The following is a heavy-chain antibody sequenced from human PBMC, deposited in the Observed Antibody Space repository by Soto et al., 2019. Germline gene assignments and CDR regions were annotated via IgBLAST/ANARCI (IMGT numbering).Heavy chain of an antibody. CDR2: ISGSGYSI. V-gene: IGHV3-23*01. J-gene: IGHJ5*02. D-gene: IGHD4-17*01. CDR3: ANHYGARNNWFDP. CDR1: GFTCSSYA. Sequence: GGSLRVSCAASGFTCSSYAMSWVRQAPGKGLEWVSGISGSGYSIYYADSVKGRFTISRDNSKKTLFLQMNSLTAEDTAVYYCANHYGARNNWFDPWGQGTLVTVSS.